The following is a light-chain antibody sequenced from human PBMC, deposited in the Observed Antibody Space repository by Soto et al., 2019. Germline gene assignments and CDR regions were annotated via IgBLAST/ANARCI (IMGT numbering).Light chain of an antibody. CDR3: QQRSNWPGT. Sequence: EIVLRQSPSTLHMSPGETATLSCTASQSVSSYLAWYQQKPGQAPRLLIYDASNRATGIPARFSGSGSGTDFTLTISSLEPEDFAVYYCQQRSNWPGTFGQGTKVDIK. CDR1: QSVSSY. J-gene: IGKJ1*01. CDR2: DAS. V-gene: IGKV3-11*01.